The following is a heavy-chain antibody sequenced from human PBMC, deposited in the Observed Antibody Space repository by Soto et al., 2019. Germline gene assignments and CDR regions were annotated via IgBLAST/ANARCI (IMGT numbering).Heavy chain of an antibody. V-gene: IGHV3-21*01. J-gene: IGHJ3*02. D-gene: IGHD3-9*01. CDR1: GFTFSSHS. CDR3: ARRLPPTGLVIIRAFDI. CDR2: ISSSSSYI. Sequence: KPGGSLRLSCAASGFTFSSHSMNWVRQAPGKGLEWVSSISSSSSYIYYADSVKGRFTISRDNAKNSLYLQMNSLRAEDTAVYYCARRLPPTGLVIIRAFDIWGQGTMVTVSS.